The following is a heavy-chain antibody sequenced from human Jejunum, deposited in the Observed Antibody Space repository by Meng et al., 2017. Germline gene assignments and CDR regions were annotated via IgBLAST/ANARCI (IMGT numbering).Heavy chain of an antibody. J-gene: IGHJ4*02. CDR1: GFTFSSSS. D-gene: IGHD2-8*01. CDR2: ITGSGDST. V-gene: IGHV3-23*01. Sequence: GESLKIPCAASGFTFSSSSISWVRQAPGKGLEWVSAITGSGDSTFYADSVKGRFTISRDNSKNTLYLQMNSLRAEDTAIYYCAKLVSFWGQGTLVTVSS. CDR3: AKLVSF.